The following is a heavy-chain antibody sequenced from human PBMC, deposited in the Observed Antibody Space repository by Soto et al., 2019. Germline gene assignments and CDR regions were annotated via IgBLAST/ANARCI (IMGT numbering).Heavy chain of an antibody. CDR3: ARGPNSSSWYNY. V-gene: IGHV4-59*01. Sequence: LSLTCTVSGGSISSYYWSWIRQPPGKGLEWIGYIYYSGSTNYNPSLKSRVTISVDTSKNQFSLKLSSVTAADTAVYYCARGPNSSSWYNYWGQGTLVTVSS. CDR1: GGSISSYY. D-gene: IGHD6-13*01. J-gene: IGHJ4*02. CDR2: IYYSGST.